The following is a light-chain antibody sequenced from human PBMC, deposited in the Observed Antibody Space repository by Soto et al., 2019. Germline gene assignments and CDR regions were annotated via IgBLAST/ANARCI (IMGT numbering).Light chain of an antibody. J-gene: IGKJ5*01. CDR3: QQRSNWPIT. CDR1: QSVSSSA. V-gene: IGKV3D-20*02. CDR2: GAS. Sequence: DIVLTQSPGTLSLSPGERATLSCRASQSVSSSALAWYQQKPGQAPRRLIYGASSRATGIPDRFSGSGSGTDFTLTISSLEPEDFAVYYCQQRSNWPITFGQGTRLEIK.